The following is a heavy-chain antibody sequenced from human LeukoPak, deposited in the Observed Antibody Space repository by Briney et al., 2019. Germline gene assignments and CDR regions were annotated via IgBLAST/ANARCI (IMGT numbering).Heavy chain of an antibody. D-gene: IGHD3-10*01. V-gene: IGHV3-9*01. CDR1: GFTFDDYA. CDR3: AKDMWFGELTTSFDP. J-gene: IGHJ5*02. CDR2: ISWNSGSI. Sequence: PGGSLRLSCAASGFTFDDYAMHWVRHAPGKGLEWVSGISWNSGSIGYADSVKGRFTISRDNAKNSLYLQLNSLRAEDTALYYCAKDMWFGELTTSFDPWGQGTLVTVSS.